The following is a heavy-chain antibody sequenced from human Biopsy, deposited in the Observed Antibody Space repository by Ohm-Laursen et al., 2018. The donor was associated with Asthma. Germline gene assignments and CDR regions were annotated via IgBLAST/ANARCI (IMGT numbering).Heavy chain of an antibody. CDR3: ARDLGIVGATPDGFNI. V-gene: IGHV4-30-4*01. D-gene: IGHD1-26*01. Sequence: TLSLTCTVSGGSTSSEDYYWTWLRQPPGKGLEWVGYVYSSGSTYYNPSLDSRVMISLDTSKNQFSLSLSSVTAADTAVYFCARDLGIVGATPDGFNIWGQGTLVTVSS. CDR1: GGSTSSEDYY. CDR2: VYSSGST. J-gene: IGHJ3*02.